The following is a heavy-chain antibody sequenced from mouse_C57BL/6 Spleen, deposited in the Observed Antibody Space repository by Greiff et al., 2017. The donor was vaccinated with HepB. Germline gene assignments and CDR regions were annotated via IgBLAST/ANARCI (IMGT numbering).Heavy chain of an antibody. CDR3: ARGQGY. V-gene: IGHV3-6*01. CDR2: ISYDGSN. CDR1: GYSITSGYY. Sequence: VQLKESGPGLVKPSQSLSLTCSVTGYSITSGYYWNWIRQFPGNKLEWMGYISYDGSNNYNPSLENRISITRDTSKNQFFLKLNSVTTEDTATYYCARGQGYWGQGTTLTVSS. J-gene: IGHJ2*01.